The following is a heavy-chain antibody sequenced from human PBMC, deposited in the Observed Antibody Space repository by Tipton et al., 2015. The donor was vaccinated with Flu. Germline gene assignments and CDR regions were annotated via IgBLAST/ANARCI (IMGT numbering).Heavy chain of an antibody. D-gene: IGHD3-22*01. CDR2: IYNSGCT. Sequence: TLSLTCAVSGYSISSGYYWGWIRQPPGKGLEWIGRIYNSGCTYYNPSLKSRVTISVDTSKNQFSLKLSSVTAADTAEYYCGGQRLKLDDSSGYYDYWGQGTLVTVSS. V-gene: IGHV4-38-2*01. CDR3: GGQRLKLDDSSGYYDY. J-gene: IGHJ4*02. CDR1: GYSISSGYY.